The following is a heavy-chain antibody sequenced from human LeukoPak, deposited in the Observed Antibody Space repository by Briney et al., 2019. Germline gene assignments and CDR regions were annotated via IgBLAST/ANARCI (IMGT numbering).Heavy chain of an antibody. CDR2: ISYNGEET. D-gene: IGHD3-3*01. Sequence: GGSLRLSCAGSGFTFSQYFMHWVRQAPGKGLEYLSVISYNGEETYYAKSVKGRFTISRDNSKNTLYLQMNSLRAEDTAVYYCANRFAGYLDYWGQGTLVTVSS. CDR3: ANRFAGYLDY. V-gene: IGHV3-64*01. CDR1: GFTFSQYF. J-gene: IGHJ4*02.